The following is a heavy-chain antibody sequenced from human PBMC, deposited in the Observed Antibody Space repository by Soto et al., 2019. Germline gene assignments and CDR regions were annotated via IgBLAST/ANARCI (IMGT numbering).Heavy chain of an antibody. CDR3: AKDGRGSGRNYNSFGY. V-gene: IGHV3-53*01. D-gene: IGHD3-10*01. J-gene: IGHJ4*02. CDR1: GFTVGNHY. Sequence: EVQLVESGGGLIQPGGSLKLSCAASGFTVGNHYMSWVRQAPGKGLEWVSLIYSTGTTKYADSVKGRFTVSRDNAKNTLYLQMNRLRAEATAVYYCAKDGRGSGRNYNSFGYWGQGTLVTVSS. CDR2: IYSTGTT.